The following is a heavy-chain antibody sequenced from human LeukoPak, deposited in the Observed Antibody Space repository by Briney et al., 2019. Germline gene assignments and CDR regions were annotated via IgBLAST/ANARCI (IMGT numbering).Heavy chain of an antibody. CDR1: GYTFTSYG. V-gene: IGHV1-18*01. Sequence: ASVKVSCKASGYTFTSYGISWVRQAPGQGLEWTGWISAYNGNTNYAQKLQGRVTMTTDTSTSTAYMELRSLRSDDTAVYYCARGGDTAMAYYYYGMDAWGQGTTVTVSS. D-gene: IGHD5-18*01. CDR3: ARGGDTAMAYYYYGMDA. CDR2: ISAYNGNT. J-gene: IGHJ6*02.